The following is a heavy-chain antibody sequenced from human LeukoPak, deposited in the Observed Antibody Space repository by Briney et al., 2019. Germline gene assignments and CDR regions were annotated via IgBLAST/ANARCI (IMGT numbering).Heavy chain of an antibody. Sequence: ASVKVSCKASGYTFTGYYMNWVRQAPGQGLEWMGRINPNSGGTNYAQKFQGRVTMTRDTSISTAYMELSRLRSDDTAVYYCAREPLKNAGMVATNFDYWGQGTLVTVSS. CDR1: GYTFTGYY. V-gene: IGHV1-2*06. D-gene: IGHD5-12*01. CDR2: INPNSGGT. CDR3: AREPLKNAGMVATNFDY. J-gene: IGHJ4*02.